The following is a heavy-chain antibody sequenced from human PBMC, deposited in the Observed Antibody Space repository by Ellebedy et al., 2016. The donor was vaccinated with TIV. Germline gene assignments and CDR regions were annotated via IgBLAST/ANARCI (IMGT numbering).Heavy chain of an antibody. D-gene: IGHD1-1*01. CDR1: GYTFTSYA. Sequence: ASVKVSCKASGYTFTSYAMHWVRQAPGQGLEFLGWINTNTGNPTYAQGYPGRFDFSLDTSVSTAYLQVSSLKTEDTAVYYCARDSRYNWNDWDYYHMDVWGRGTTVTVSS. J-gene: IGHJ6*03. CDR3: ARDSRYNWNDWDYYHMDV. V-gene: IGHV7-4-1*02. CDR2: INTNTGNP.